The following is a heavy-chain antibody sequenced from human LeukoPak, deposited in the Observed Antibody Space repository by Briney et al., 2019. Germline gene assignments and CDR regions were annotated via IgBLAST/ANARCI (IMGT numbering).Heavy chain of an antibody. CDR3: AREATHDDRGFDY. CDR1: GGSIIDSSYY. CDR2: IYYSGST. Sequence: PSETLSLICTVSGGSIIDSSYYWDWIRQPPGKGLEWIGSIYYSGSTYYTPSLKSRVTISVDTSKNQFSLKLSSVTAADTAVYYCAREATHDDRGFDYWGQGTIVTVSS. J-gene: IGHJ4*02. D-gene: IGHD3-9*01. V-gene: IGHV4-39*01.